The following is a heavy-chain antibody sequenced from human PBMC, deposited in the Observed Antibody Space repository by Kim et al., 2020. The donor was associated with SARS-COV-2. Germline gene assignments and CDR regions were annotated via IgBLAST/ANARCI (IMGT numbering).Heavy chain of an antibody. Sequence: GGSLRLSCSASGFSFSKYAMSWVRQAPGKGLEWVSLICRGGTTDYADSVKGRFIISRDNSKNTMFLQMSSLRAEDTAVYYCAKRDIEGTTDRPFLIDLWGRGTLVTVSS. CDR2: ICRGGTT. D-gene: IGHD1-26*01. V-gene: IGHV3-23*03. CDR3: AKRDIEGTTDRPFLIDL. J-gene: IGHJ5*02. CDR1: GFSFSKYA.